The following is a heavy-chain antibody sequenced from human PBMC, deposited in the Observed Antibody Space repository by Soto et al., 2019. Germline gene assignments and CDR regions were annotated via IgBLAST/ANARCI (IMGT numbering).Heavy chain of an antibody. Sequence: QVQLQQWGAGLLKPSETLSLTCAVHGGSCSGFYWTWIRQPPGKGLEWIGEINHSGSSTNNPPLKSRVTMSLDTSRNQFSLSLNSVTAADTAVYYCARMAGPWYFDLWGRGPLFTVSS. V-gene: IGHV4-34*01. CDR3: ARMAGPWYFDL. CDR2: INHSGSS. CDR1: GGSCSGFY. J-gene: IGHJ2*01.